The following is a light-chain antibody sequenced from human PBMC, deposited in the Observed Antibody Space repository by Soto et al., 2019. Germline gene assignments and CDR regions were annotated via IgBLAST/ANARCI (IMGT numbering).Light chain of an antibody. J-gene: IGLJ1*01. Sequence: QSGLTQPRSVSGSPGQSVTISCTGTSSDVGGYNYVSWYQEHPGRAPKLMIYDVSIRPSGVPDRFSGSKSGNTASLTISGLLAEDEADYYCCSYAGTYSSFVFGSGTKV. CDR2: DVS. CDR1: SSDVGGYNY. CDR3: CSYAGTYSSFV. V-gene: IGLV2-11*01.